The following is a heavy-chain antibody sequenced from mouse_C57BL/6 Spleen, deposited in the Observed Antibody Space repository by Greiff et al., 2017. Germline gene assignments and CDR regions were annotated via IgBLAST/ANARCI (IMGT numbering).Heavy chain of an antibody. CDR1: GYTFPGYW. D-gene: IGHD4-1*01. CDR3: AAWDEYFDV. V-gene: IGHV1-9*01. CDR2: ILPGSGST. Sequence: VQLVESGAELMKPGASVKLSCKATGYTFPGYWIEWVKQRPGHGLEWIGEILPGSGSTNYNEKFKGKATFTADTSSNTAYMQLSSLTTEDSAIYYCAAWDEYFDVWGTGTTVTVSS. J-gene: IGHJ1*03.